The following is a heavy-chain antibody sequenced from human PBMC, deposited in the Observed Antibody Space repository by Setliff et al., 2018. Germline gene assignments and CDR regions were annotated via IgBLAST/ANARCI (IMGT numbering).Heavy chain of an antibody. V-gene: IGHV1-8*02. D-gene: IGHD3-3*01. CDR2: MNPNSGNT. J-gene: IGHJ6*03. CDR1: GYTFTSYD. CDR3: ARGDNGHWSGYSPVSGKSAYYYMDV. Sequence: ASVKVSCKASGYTFTSYDINWVRQATGQGLEWMGWMNPNSGNTGYAQKFQGRVTMTRNTSISTAYMELSSLRSEDTAVYYCARGDNGHWSGYSPVSGKSAYYYMDVWGKGTTVTVSS.